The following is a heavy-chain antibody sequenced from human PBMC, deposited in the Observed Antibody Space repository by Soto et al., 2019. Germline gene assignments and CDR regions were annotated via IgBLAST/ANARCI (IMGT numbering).Heavy chain of an antibody. Sequence: GGPLRLSCAASGFTFSSYCLHWVRQAPGKGLEWVAVISYDGSNKYYADSVKGRFTISRDNSKNTLYLQMNSLRAEDTAVYYCAKDRSIAARRSPGYYGMDVWGQGTTVTVSS. CDR1: GFTFSSYC. V-gene: IGHV3-30*18. CDR3: AKDRSIAARRSPGYYGMDV. J-gene: IGHJ6*02. D-gene: IGHD6-6*01. CDR2: ISYDGSNK.